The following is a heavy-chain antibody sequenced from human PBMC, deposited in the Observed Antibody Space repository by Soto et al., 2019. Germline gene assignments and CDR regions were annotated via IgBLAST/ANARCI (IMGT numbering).Heavy chain of an antibody. Sequence: SETLSLTCTVSGGSVSSGSYYWSWIRQPPGKGLEWIGYIYYSGSTNYNPSLKSRVTISVDTSKNQFSLKLSSVTAADTAVYYCARFNSDYGDYVDYWGQGTLVTVSS. CDR3: ARFNSDYGDYVDY. CDR2: IYYSGST. CDR1: GGSVSSGSYY. D-gene: IGHD4-17*01. V-gene: IGHV4-61*01. J-gene: IGHJ4*02.